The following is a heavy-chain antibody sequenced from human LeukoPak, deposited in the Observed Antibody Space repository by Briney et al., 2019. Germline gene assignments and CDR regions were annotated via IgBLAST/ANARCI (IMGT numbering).Heavy chain of an antibody. CDR2: ISYDGSNK. J-gene: IGHJ4*02. D-gene: IGHD2-2*01. V-gene: IGHV3-30-3*02. CDR1: GFTFSSYA. CDR3: AKRRGVPAAYIDY. Sequence: GRSLRLSCAASGFTFSSYAMHWVRQAPGKGLEWVAVISYDGSNKYYADSVKGRFTISRDNSKNTLYLQMNSLRAEDTAVYYCAKRRGVPAAYIDYWGQGTLVTVSS.